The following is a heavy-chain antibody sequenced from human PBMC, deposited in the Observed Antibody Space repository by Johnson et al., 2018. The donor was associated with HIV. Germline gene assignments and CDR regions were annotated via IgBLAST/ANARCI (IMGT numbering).Heavy chain of an antibody. CDR2: IGTAGDT. CDR3: AKEAYGGNSPHAFDI. D-gene: IGHD4-23*01. Sequence: VQLVESGGGLVQPGGSLRLSCAASGFTFSSYDMHWVRQATGKGLEWVSAIGTAGDTYYPGSVKGRFTISRDNAKNSLYLQMNSLRAEDTAVYYCAKEAYGGNSPHAFDIWGQGTMVTVSS. CDR1: GFTFSSYD. J-gene: IGHJ3*02. V-gene: IGHV3-13*01.